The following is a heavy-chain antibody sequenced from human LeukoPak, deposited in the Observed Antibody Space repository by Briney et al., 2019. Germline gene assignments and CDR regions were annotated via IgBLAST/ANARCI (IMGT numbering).Heavy chain of an antibody. CDR2: FDPEDGET. CDR3: ATSPARIVVVPAAILGNWFDP. V-gene: IGHV1-24*01. CDR1: GYTLTELS. Sequence: GASVKVSCKVSGYTLTELSMHWVRQAPGKGLEWMGGFDPEDGETIYAQKFQGRVTMTKDTSTDTAYMELSSLRSEDTAVYYCATSPARIVVVPAAILGNWFDPWGQGTLVTVSS. J-gene: IGHJ5*02. D-gene: IGHD2-2*02.